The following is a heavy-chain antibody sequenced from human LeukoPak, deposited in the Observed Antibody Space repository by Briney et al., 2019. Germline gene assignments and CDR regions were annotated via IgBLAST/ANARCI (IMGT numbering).Heavy chain of an antibody. Sequence: PGGSLRLSCAASGFTFSSYAMSWVRQAPGKWLEWVSGISGSGGSTFYADSVKGRFTISRDNSKNTLYLQMNSLRAEDTAVYYCASGGSGSALYYWGQGTLVTVSS. J-gene: IGHJ4*02. V-gene: IGHV3-23*01. CDR1: GFTFSSYA. D-gene: IGHD3-10*01. CDR2: ISGSGGST. CDR3: ASGGSGSALYY.